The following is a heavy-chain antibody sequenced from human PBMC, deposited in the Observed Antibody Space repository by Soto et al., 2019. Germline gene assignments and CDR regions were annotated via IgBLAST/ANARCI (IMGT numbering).Heavy chain of an antibody. D-gene: IGHD3-22*01. J-gene: IGHJ5*02. CDR3: ARNGDSSDYRGWFDP. CDR2: IYSGGTT. V-gene: IGHV3-66*01. CDR1: GFTVSSNY. Sequence: PGGSLRLSCTASGFTVSSNYMSWARQAPGKGLEWVSVIYSGGTTYYADSVKGRFTISRDNSKNTLYLQMNSLRAEDTAVYYCARNGDSSDYRGWFDPWGQGTRVTVSS.